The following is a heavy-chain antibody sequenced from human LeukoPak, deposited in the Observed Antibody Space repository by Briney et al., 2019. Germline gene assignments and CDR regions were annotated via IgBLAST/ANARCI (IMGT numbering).Heavy chain of an antibody. CDR1: GFTFSSYA. V-gene: IGHV3-23*01. Sequence: LVGSLRLSCAASGFTFSSYAMSWVRQAPGKGLEWVSAISGSGGSTYYADSVKGRFTISRDNSKNTLYLQMNSLRAEDTAVYYCATPTRQYYYDSLFMALDIWGQGTMVTVSS. D-gene: IGHD3-22*01. CDR3: ATPTRQYYYDSLFMALDI. J-gene: IGHJ3*02. CDR2: ISGSGGST.